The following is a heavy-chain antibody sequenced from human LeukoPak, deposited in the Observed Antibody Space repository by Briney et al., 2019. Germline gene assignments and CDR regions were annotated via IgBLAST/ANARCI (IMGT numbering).Heavy chain of an antibody. CDR3: ARRIAAATSPYYYYMDV. D-gene: IGHD6-13*01. V-gene: IGHV3-74*01. J-gene: IGHJ6*03. Sequence: GRSLRLSCAASGFTFSSYWMHWVRQAPGKGLVWVSRINSDGSSTSYADSVKGRFTISRDNAKNTLYLQMNSLRAEDTAVYYCARRIAAATSPYYYYMDVWGKGTTVTVSS. CDR2: INSDGSST. CDR1: GFTFSSYW.